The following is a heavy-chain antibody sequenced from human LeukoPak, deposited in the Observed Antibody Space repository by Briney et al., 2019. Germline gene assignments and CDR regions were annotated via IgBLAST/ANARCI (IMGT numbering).Heavy chain of an antibody. CDR1: GFTFSDSY. J-gene: IGHJ4*02. Sequence: PGGSLRLSCAASGFTFSDSYMSWIRQAPGKGLEWVSYISGSSSYTNYADSVKGRFTISRDNAKNSLYLQMNSLRAEDTAVYYCARGTTGGYSPSHWGQGTLVTVSS. CDR2: ISGSSSYT. V-gene: IGHV3-11*06. D-gene: IGHD5-12*01. CDR3: ARGTTGGYSPSH.